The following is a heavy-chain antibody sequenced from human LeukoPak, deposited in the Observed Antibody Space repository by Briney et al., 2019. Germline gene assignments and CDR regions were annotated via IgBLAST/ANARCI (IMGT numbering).Heavy chain of an antibody. CDR2: MNPNFGNT. J-gene: IGHJ6*03. CDR3: ARAITMVRGVTNALSYYYKDL. Sequence: SVKVSCKASGYTFTSYGINRVRQATGQGLESMGGMNPNFGNTSYAQKFQGRVTVTRNTSISTTYMELSSLRSEDTAVYYCARAITMVRGVTNALSYYYKDLWGKRTTVTVSS. V-gene: IGHV1-8*01. CDR1: GYTFTSYG. D-gene: IGHD3-10*01.